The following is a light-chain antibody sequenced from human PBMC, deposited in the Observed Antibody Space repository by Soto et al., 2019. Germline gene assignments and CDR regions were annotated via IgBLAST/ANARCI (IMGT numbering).Light chain of an antibody. V-gene: IGKV3-20*01. CDR2: GAS. Sequence: EIVLTQSPGTLSLSPLEIATLSFRASQSVSSSYLAWYQQKPGQAPRLLIYGASSRATGIPDRFSGSGSGTDFTLTISRLEPEDFAVYYCQQYGSSPQTFGQGTKVDIK. CDR3: QQYGSSPQT. CDR1: QSVSSSY. J-gene: IGKJ1*01.